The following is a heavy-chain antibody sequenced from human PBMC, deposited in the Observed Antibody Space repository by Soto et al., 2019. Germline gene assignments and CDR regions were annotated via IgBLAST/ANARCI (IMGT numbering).Heavy chain of an antibody. D-gene: IGHD2-21*02. J-gene: IGHJ4*02. CDR3: ARGPFCGNDCYFDV. V-gene: IGHV4-4*07. Sequence: SETLSLTCTVAGGSISGFYWSWVRQPAGKGLEWIGRIYSSGATKYNPSLRNRVTMSVDTSTDQYSLNLASMAAADTAVYFCARGPFCGNDCYFDVWGQGTQVTVSS. CDR2: IYSSGAT. CDR1: GGSISGFY.